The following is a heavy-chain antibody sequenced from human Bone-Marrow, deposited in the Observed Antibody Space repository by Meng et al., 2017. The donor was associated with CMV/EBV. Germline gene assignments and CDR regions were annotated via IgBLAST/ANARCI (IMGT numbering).Heavy chain of an antibody. CDR3: ARSSGWSRFDY. J-gene: IGHJ4*02. D-gene: IGHD6-19*01. Sequence: QLVRSGAVVTQPGASVKVSCKASGYTLTDYYIHWVRQAPGQWLEWMGWINPNTDTNYAQNFQGRVTMTRDMSINTAYMELSRLTSGDTAVYYCARSSGWSRFDYWGQGTLVTVSS. V-gene: IGHV1-2*02. CDR2: INPNTDT. CDR1: GYTLTDYY.